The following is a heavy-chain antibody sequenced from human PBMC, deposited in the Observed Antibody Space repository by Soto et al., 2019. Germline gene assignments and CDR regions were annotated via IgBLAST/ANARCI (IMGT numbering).Heavy chain of an antibody. CDR3: ARELPQRQGRNMDV. CDR1: GGSMTSGDQY. D-gene: IGHD1-1*01. Sequence: SETLSLSCTVTGGSMTSGDQYWTWIRHRPGGGLEWFGYINHRGSLYYNPSLKSRVSMSVDTSKNQFSLNLSSVTAADTAVYYCARELPQRQGRNMDVWGQGTTVTVS. J-gene: IGHJ6*02. V-gene: IGHV4-31*03. CDR2: INHRGSL.